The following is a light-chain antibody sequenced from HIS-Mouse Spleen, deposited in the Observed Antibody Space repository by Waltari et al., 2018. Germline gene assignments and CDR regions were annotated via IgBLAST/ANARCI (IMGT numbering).Light chain of an antibody. CDR2: EDS. CDR3: YATDSSGNHRV. CDR1: ALPKTY. V-gene: IGLV3-10*01. J-gene: IGLJ2*01. Sequence: SYELTQPPSVSVSPGQTARIPCSGDALPKTYAYWYRQKSGQAPVLVISEDSKRPSGVPERCSGSSSGTRATLTISVAQVEDEADYYCYATDSSGNHRVFGGGTKLTVL.